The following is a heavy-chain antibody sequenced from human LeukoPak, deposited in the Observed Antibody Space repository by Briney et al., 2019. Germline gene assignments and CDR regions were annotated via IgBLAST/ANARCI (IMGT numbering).Heavy chain of an antibody. D-gene: IGHD5-18*01. Sequence: GGSLRLSCAASGFTFSSYGMHWVRQAPGKGLEWVAVISYDGSNKYYADSVKGRFTISRDNSKNTLYLQMNSLRAEDTAVYYCAKAPVGDGGYSYGYGLWGGFDYWGQGTLVTVSS. CDR3: AKAPVGDGGYSYGYGLWGGFDY. CDR1: GFTFSSYG. V-gene: IGHV3-30*18. CDR2: ISYDGSNK. J-gene: IGHJ4*02.